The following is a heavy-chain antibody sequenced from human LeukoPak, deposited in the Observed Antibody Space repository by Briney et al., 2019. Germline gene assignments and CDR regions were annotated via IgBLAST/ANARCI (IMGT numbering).Heavy chain of an antibody. CDR3: ARHSGVASTLPFDY. Sequence: SETLSLTCSVSGVSISSRSYCWGWVRQPPGKGLEWIASICYSGSSSYSPSLKSRVTISIDTSQNQFSQNLNSVTAADTAVYYCARHSGVASTLPFDYWGQGTLVTVSS. CDR2: ICYSGSS. J-gene: IGHJ4*02. D-gene: IGHD2-15*01. CDR1: GVSISSRSYC. V-gene: IGHV4-39*01.